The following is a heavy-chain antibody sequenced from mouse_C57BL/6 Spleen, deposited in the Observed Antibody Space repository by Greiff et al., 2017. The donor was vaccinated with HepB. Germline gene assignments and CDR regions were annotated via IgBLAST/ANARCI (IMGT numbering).Heavy chain of an antibody. CDR3: ASIYYDYNYAMDY. CDR1: GFTFSSYG. D-gene: IGHD2-4*01. V-gene: IGHV5-6*01. CDR2: ISSGGSYT. Sequence: EVQRVESGGDLVKPGGSLKLSCAASGFTFSSYGMSWVRQTPDKRLEWVATISSGGSYTYYPDSVKGRFTISRDNAKNTLYLQMSSLTSEDTAMYYCASIYYDYNYAMDYWGQGTSVTVSS. J-gene: IGHJ4*01.